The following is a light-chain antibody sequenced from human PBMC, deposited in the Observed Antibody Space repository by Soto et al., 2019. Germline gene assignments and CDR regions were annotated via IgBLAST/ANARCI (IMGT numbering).Light chain of an antibody. J-gene: IGKJ4*01. CDR2: AAS. Sequence: DIQLTKSPSFLSASVGDRVTITCRASQGSSSYLAWYQQKPGKAPKLLIYAASTLQSGVPSRFSGSGSGTEFTLTISSLQPEDFATYYCQQLNSYPQRTCGGGTKVEIK. V-gene: IGKV1-9*01. CDR1: QGSSSY. CDR3: QQLNSYPQRT.